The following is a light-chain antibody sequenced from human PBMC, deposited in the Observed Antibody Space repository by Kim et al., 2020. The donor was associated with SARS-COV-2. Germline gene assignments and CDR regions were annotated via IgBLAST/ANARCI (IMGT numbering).Light chain of an antibody. CDR3: NSPDRSGNYVV. V-gene: IGLV3-19*01. CDR1: SLRTYY. CDR2: GED. Sequence: SSELTQDPAVSVALGQTVRITCQGDSLRTYYASWYQQKPGQAPVLVMYGEDNRPSGIPDRFSGSNSGNTASLTITGAQAEDEADNYCNSPDRSGNYVVFG. J-gene: IGLJ2*01.